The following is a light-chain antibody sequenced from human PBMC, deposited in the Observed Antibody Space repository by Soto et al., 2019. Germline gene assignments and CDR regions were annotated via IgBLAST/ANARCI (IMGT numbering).Light chain of an antibody. J-gene: IGKJ2*03. Sequence: EIVLTQSPGTLSLSPGERATLSCRASQIVTNSDLAWYQQKPGQAPRLLIYCASSRATGIPDRCSGSGSGVEFTLPLSRLEAEDLEVYDCQQYGHSPQSFGEGAK. CDR2: CAS. CDR1: QIVTNSD. V-gene: IGKV3-20*01. CDR3: QQYGHSPQS.